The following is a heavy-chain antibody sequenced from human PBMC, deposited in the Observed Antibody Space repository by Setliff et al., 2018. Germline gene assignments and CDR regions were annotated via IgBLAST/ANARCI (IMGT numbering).Heavy chain of an antibody. CDR1: GVSISDSY. D-gene: IGHD1-1*01. V-gene: IGHV4-4*08. J-gene: IGHJ4*02. Sequence: SETLSLTCGVPGVSISDSYWSWIRQPPGKGLEWIGHILTTGSTNYNPSLKSRIAISADTSRDRFSLRLTSVTAADTAIYYCARFCGTSNCQRAPLFDYWGQGILVTVSS. CDR2: ILTTGST. CDR3: ARFCGTSNCQRAPLFDY.